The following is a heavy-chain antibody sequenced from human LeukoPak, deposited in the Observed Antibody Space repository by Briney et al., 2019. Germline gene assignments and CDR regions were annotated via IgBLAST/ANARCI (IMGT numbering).Heavy chain of an antibody. J-gene: IGHJ6*02. V-gene: IGHV3-15*01. D-gene: IGHD6-13*01. CDR2: IQGKNEGGTT. CDR3: TTGLGSSWNYYYYAMDV. Sequence: PGGSLRLSCTASEFIFSNAWMSWVRQAPGKGLEWVGRIQGKNEGGTTDYAAPVKGRFSISRDDSISTLYLQMDSLKTDDTGVYYCTTGLGSSWNYYYYAMDVWGQGTTVTVSS. CDR1: EFIFSNAW.